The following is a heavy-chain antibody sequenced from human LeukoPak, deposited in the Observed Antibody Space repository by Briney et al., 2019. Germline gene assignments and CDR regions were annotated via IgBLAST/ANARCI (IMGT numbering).Heavy chain of an antibody. D-gene: IGHD1-26*01. CDR2: ITTSDGNT. Sequence: GGSLRLSCAASGFTFSSYTMSWVRQAPGKGLEWVSTITTSDGNTYYADSVKGRFTVSRDNSKNTLYLQMNSLRAEDTAVYYCAGEVGATSYFDYWGQGTLVTVSS. CDR1: GFTFSSYT. J-gene: IGHJ4*02. CDR3: AGEVGATSYFDY. V-gene: IGHV3-23*01.